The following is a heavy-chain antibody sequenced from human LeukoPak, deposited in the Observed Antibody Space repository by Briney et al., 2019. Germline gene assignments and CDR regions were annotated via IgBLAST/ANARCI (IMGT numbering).Heavy chain of an antibody. CDR3: ARDAYYDSSGYNGDY. J-gene: IGHJ4*02. V-gene: IGHV4-4*02. CDR2: IYHSGST. Sequence: SETLSLTCAVSGGPISSSNWWSWVRQPPGKGLEWIGEIYHSGSTNYNPSLKSRVTISVDKSKNQFSLKLSSVTAADTAVYYCARDAYYDSSGYNGDYWGQGTLVTVSS. CDR1: GGPISSSNW. D-gene: IGHD3-22*01.